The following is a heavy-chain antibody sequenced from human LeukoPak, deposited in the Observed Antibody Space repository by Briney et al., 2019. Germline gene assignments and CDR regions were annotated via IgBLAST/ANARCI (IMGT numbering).Heavy chain of an antibody. D-gene: IGHD2-15*01. CDR1: GFTFSSYG. CDR3: AKGYCSGGSCRYFDY. J-gene: IGHJ4*02. CDR2: ISGSGGST. V-gene: IGHV3-23*01. Sequence: GGSLRLSCAASGFTFSSYGMSRVRQAPGKGLEWVSAISGSGGSTYYADSVKGRFTISRDNSKNTLYLQMNSLRAEDTAVYYCAKGYCSGGSCRYFDYWGQGTLVTVSS.